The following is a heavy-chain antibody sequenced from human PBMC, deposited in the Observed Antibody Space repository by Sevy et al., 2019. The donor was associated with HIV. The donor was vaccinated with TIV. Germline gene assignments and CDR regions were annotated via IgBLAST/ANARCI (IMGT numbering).Heavy chain of an antibody. CDR3: ARGEAFDFWSGYLFDY. V-gene: IGHV1-8*01. Sequence: ASVKVSCKASGYTFTSYDINWVRQATGQGLEWMGWMNPNSGNTGYAQKFQGRVTMTRNTSISTAYMELSSRRSEDTAVYYCARGEAFDFWSGYLFDYWGQGTLVTVSS. J-gene: IGHJ4*02. CDR2: MNPNSGNT. D-gene: IGHD3-3*01. CDR1: GYTFTSYD.